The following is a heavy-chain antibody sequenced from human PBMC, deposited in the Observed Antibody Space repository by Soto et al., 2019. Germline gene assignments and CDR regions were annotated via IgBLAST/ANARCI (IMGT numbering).Heavy chain of an antibody. J-gene: IGHJ4*02. CDR3: ARATYCTGGNCLLDY. CDR2: IYSGGST. V-gene: IGHV3-53*04. Sequence: EVQLVESGGGLVQPGGSLRLSCAASEFTVTSNYMSWVRQAPGKGLEWVSVIYSGGSTYYADFVKGRFTISRDNSKNTVYLQMNSLRADDTAVYYCARATYCTGGNCLLDYWGQGTRVTVSS. D-gene: IGHD2-15*01. CDR1: EFTVTSNY.